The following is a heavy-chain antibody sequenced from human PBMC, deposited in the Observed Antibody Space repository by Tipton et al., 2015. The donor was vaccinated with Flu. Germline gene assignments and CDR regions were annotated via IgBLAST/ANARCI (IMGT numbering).Heavy chain of an antibody. CDR1: GGSMSSYY. CDR3: ARASGSGTYSIHYFAD. Sequence: TLSLTCTVSGGSMSSYYWSWIRQPAGKGLEWIGRIYTSGSAIHNPSLKSRVTMSVDTSKNQFSLKLSSVTAADTAVYYCARASGSGTYSIHYFADWGQGALVTVSS. J-gene: IGHJ4*02. CDR2: IYTSGSA. D-gene: IGHD3-10*01. V-gene: IGHV4-4*07.